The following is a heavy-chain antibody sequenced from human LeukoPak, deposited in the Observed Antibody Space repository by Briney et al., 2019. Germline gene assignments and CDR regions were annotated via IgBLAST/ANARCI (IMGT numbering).Heavy chain of an antibody. V-gene: IGHV3-23*01. CDR1: GFTFSSYA. CDR3: AKLLTIFGVVPTYMDV. J-gene: IGHJ6*03. Sequence: GGSLRLSCAASGFTFSSYAMSWVRQAPGKGLEWVSAISGSGGSTYYADSVKGRFTISRDNSKNTLYLQMNSLRAEDTAVYYCAKLLTIFGVVPTYMDVWGKGTTVTVSS. CDR2: ISGSGGST. D-gene: IGHD3-3*01.